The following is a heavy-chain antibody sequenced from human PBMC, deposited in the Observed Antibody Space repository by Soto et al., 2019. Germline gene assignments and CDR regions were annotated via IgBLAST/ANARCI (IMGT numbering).Heavy chain of an antibody. CDR1: GFTFSRYA. D-gene: IGHD1-1*01. Sequence: PGGSLRLSCAASGFTFSRYAMSWVRQAPGKGLEWVSTVTGGGHTTYNADSVNGRFTISRDNSKNTLYLQMNNLRAEDTAIYYCESSSGHLDVYGMDIWGQGTTVTVSS. CDR2: VTGGGHTT. V-gene: IGHV3-23*01. J-gene: IGHJ6*02. CDR3: ESSSGHLDVYGMDI.